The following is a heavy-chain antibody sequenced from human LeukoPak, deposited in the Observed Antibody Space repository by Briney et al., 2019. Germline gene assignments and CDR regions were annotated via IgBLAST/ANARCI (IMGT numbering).Heavy chain of an antibody. Sequence: KPGGSLRLSCAASGFTFSRFDMNWVRQAPGKGLEWVSSIKTSTTYTYYADSVKGRFTISRDNSKNTLYLQMNSLRAEDTAVYYCARDSFGWFGELLYHFDYWGQGTLVTVSS. CDR2: IKTSTTYT. V-gene: IGHV3-21*01. CDR3: ARDSFGWFGELLYHFDY. D-gene: IGHD3-10*01. CDR1: GFTFSRFD. J-gene: IGHJ4*02.